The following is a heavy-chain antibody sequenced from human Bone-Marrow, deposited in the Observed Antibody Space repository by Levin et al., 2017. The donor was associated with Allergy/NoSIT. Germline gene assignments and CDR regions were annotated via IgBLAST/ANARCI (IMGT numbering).Heavy chain of an antibody. CDR3: AREEAPRGRNYHYYGLDV. D-gene: IGHD3-16*02. V-gene: IGHV3-11*01. CDR2: ISGSGSTI. CDR1: GLTLTGHS. J-gene: IGHJ6*02. Sequence: PGGSLRLSCAASGLTLTGHSMSWIRQGPGKGLEWVSYISGSGSTIYYADSVKGRFTISRDNTKKSLYLQMNSLRAEDTAVYYCAREEAPRGRNYHYYGLDVWGQGTTVTVSS.